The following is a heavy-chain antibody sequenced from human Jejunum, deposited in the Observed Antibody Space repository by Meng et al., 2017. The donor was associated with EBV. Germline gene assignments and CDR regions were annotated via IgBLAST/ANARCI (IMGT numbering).Heavy chain of an antibody. J-gene: IGHJ5*02. Sequence: EVLLVESGGGSVQPGGSLRLSCAASGFSFRNQWMVWVRQAPGKGLEWVSHINSDGSSTNYADSVKGRFSISRDNAENMLYLQMNSLRAEDTAVYYCGDIFSDLWGQGSLVTVSS. V-gene: IGHV3-74*01. CDR2: INSDGSST. CDR1: GFSFRNQW. CDR3: GDIFSDL. D-gene: IGHD3-9*01.